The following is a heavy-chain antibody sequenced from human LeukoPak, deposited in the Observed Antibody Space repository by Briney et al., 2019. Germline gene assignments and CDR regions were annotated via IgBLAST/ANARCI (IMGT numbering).Heavy chain of an antibody. D-gene: IGHD3-22*01. V-gene: IGHV3-23*01. CDR2: ISGSGGST. J-gene: IGHJ3*02. CDR1: GFAFSSYA. CDR3: AKENYYDSSGYLSVGAFDI. Sequence: GGSLRLSCAASGFAFSSYAMSWVRQAPGKGLEWVSVISGSGGSTYYADSVKGRFTISRDNAKNSLYLQMNSLRAEDTALYYCAKENYYDSSGYLSVGAFDIWGQGTMVTVSS.